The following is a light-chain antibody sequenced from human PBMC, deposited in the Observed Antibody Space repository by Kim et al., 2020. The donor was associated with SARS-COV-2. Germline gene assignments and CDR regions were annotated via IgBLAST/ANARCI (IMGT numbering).Light chain of an antibody. CDR3: SSHTTSSTYV. Sequence: GPSITVSFPGPDRAVGYYNSVSSYRHPPGKAPKLIIYDVSERASGVSNRFSGSQSGNTASLTISGLRAEDEADYYCSSHTTSSTYVFGSGTKVTVL. CDR2: DVS. J-gene: IGLJ1*01. CDR1: DRAVGYYNS. V-gene: IGLV2-14*03.